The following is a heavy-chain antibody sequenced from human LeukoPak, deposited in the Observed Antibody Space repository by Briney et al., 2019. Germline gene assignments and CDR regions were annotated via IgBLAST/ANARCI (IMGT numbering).Heavy chain of an antibody. CDR2: INEDGSYK. V-gene: IGHV3-7*01. CDR3: ARDATRGRDNDY. D-gene: IGHD2-21*02. J-gene: IGHJ4*02. Sequence: GGSLRLSCAVSGFTFTSYWMSWVRQAPGKGLEWVANINEDGSYKFHADSVKGRLTISRDNSKNSLYLQMSSLRADDTAVYYCARDATRGRDNDYWGQGTRVIVSS. CDR1: GFTFTSYW.